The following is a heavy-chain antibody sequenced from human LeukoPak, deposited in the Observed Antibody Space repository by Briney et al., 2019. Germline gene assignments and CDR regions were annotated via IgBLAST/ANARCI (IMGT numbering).Heavy chain of an antibody. D-gene: IGHD4-17*01. CDR3: ARGSEDYVARTGFDY. J-gene: IGHJ4*02. Sequence: SQTLSLTCTVSGGSISSGGYYWSWIRQHPGKGLEWIGYIYYSGSTYYNPSLKSRVTISVDTSKNQFSLKLSSVTAADTAVYYCARGSEDYVARTGFDYWGQGTLLTVSS. CDR1: GGSISSGGYY. CDR2: IYYSGST. V-gene: IGHV4-31*03.